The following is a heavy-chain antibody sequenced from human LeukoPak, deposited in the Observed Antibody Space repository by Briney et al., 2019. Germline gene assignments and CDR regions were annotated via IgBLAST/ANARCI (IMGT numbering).Heavy chain of an antibody. Sequence: SETLSLTCTVSGGSISSYYWSWIRQPPGKGLEWIGYIYYSGSTNYNPSLKSRVTISVDTSKNQFSLKLSSVTAADTAVYYCARSVGIAATDAFDIWGQGTMITVSS. J-gene: IGHJ3*02. CDR3: ARSVGIAATDAFDI. D-gene: IGHD6-25*01. V-gene: IGHV4-59*01. CDR1: GGSISSYY. CDR2: IYYSGST.